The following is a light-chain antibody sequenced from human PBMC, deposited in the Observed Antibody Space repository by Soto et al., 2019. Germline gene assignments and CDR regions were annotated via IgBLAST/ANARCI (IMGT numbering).Light chain of an antibody. CDR2: GAS. CDR1: QSVSSN. CDR3: QQYNNWPPYT. Sequence: EIVMTQSPATLSVSPGERATLSCRASQSVSSNLAWYQQKPGQAPRLLIYGASTRATGIPARFSGGGSGTEFTLTISGLHSEDFAVYYCQQYNNWPPYTFGQGTKLEIK. J-gene: IGKJ2*01. V-gene: IGKV3-15*01.